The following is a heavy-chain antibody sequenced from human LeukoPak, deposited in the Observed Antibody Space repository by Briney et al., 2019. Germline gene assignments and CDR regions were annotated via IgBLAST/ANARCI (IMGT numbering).Heavy chain of an antibody. D-gene: IGHD6-13*01. J-gene: IGHJ1*01. V-gene: IGHV1-18*01. CDR1: GYTFTSYG. Sequence: GASVKVSCKASGYTFTSYGISWVRQAPGQGLEWMGWISAYNGNTNYARKLQGRVTMTTDTSTSTAYMELRSLRSDDTAVYYCARVPYMSSWSSAEYFQHWGQGTLVTVSS. CDR2: ISAYNGNT. CDR3: ARVPYMSSWSSAEYFQH.